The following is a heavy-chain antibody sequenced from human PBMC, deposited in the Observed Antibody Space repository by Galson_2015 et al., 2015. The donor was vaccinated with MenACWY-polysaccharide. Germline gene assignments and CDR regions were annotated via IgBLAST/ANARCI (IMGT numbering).Heavy chain of an antibody. J-gene: IGHJ4*02. CDR2: IKFSGGST. D-gene: IGHD6-13*01. Sequence: SVKVSCKASGNTLTSNYIHWVRQAPGQGLEWMGVIKFSGGSTTYAQKFQGRVTMTRDTSTSTVYMELSSLRSEDTAVYFCARGSSDSSRVFWGQGTLVTVSS. V-gene: IGHV1-46*01. CDR3: ARGSSDSSRVF. CDR1: GNTLTSNY.